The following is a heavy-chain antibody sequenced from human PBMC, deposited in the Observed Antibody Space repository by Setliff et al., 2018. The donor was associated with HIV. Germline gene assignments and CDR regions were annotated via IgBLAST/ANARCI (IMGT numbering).Heavy chain of an antibody. CDR2: IIPIFGTA. CDR3: ADTLGYCSGDSCYGYFHH. V-gene: IGHV1-69*05. Sequence: SVKVSCKASGGTFSSYAISWVRQAPGQGLEWMGGIIPIFGTANYAQKFQGRVTITTDESTNTAYMELSSLRSEDTAVYYCADTLGYCSGDSCYGYFHHWGQGTLVTVSS. J-gene: IGHJ1*01. D-gene: IGHD2-15*01. CDR1: GGTFSSYA.